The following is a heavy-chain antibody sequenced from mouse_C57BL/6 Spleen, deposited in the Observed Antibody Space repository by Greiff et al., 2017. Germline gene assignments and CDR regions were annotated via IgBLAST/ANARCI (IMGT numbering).Heavy chain of an antibody. CDR2: INYDGSST. V-gene: IGHV5-16*01. CDR3: AREEKLYYANLGAMDY. CDR1: GFTFSDYY. J-gene: IGHJ4*01. Sequence: EVQVVESEGGLVQPGSSMKLSCTASGFTFSDYYMAWVRPVPEKGLEWVANINYDGSSTYYLDSLKSRFIISRDNAKNILYLQMSSLKSEDTATYYCAREEKLYYANLGAMDYWGQGTSVTVSS. D-gene: IGHD2-1*01.